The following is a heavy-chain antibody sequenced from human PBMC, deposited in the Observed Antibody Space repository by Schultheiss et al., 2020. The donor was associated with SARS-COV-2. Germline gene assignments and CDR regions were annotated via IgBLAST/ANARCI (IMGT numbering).Heavy chain of an antibody. CDR2: IYYSGST. Sequence: SETLSLTCTVSGGSISSGGYYWSWIRQHPGKGLEWIGYIYYSGSTNYNPSLKSRVTISVDTSKNQFSLKLSSVTAADTAVYYCARNIRSSWYGVVWFDPWGQGTLVTVSS. J-gene: IGHJ5*02. CDR1: GGSISSGGYY. D-gene: IGHD6-13*01. V-gene: IGHV4-31*03. CDR3: ARNIRSSWYGVVWFDP.